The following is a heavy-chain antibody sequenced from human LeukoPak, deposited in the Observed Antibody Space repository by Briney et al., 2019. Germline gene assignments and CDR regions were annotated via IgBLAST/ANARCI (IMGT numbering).Heavy chain of an antibody. CDR3: ARQVEDNWNDVGVFDY. J-gene: IGHJ4*02. CDR2: IYHSGST. V-gene: IGHV4-30-2*01. D-gene: IGHD1-20*01. Sequence: SEPLSLTCTVSGGSISSGGYYGSWIRQPPGKGLAWIGYIYHSGSTYYNPSLKSRVTISVDRSKNQFSLKLSSVTAADTAVYYCARQVEDNWNDVGVFDYWGQGTLVTVSS. CDR1: GGSISSGGYY.